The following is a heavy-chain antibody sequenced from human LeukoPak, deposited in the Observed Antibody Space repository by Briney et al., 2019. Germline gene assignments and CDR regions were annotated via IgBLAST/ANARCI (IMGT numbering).Heavy chain of an antibody. CDR3: ATYRQVLLPFES. Sequence: GGSLRLSCAASGFTFSSYGMSWVRQAPGKGLEWVSAISGSGGSTYYADSVKGRFTISRDNSKNTLCLQMNSLRAEDTAIYYCATYRQVLLPFESWGQGTLVTVSS. CDR1: GFTFSSYG. CDR2: ISGSGGST. J-gene: IGHJ4*02. V-gene: IGHV3-23*01. D-gene: IGHD2-8*02.